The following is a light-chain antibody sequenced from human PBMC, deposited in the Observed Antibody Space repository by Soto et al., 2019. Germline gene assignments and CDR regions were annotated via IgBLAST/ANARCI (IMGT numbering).Light chain of an antibody. J-gene: IGKJ1*01. CDR2: LGS. V-gene: IGKV2-28*01. CDR3: MQALQTPPT. CDR1: QSLLDSNGYDS. Sequence: EPASISCRSSQSLLDSNGYDSLDWYLQKPGQSPQLLIYLGSNRASGVPARFSGSGSGTDFTLKISRVEADDVGVYYCMQALQTPPTFGQGTKVEIK.